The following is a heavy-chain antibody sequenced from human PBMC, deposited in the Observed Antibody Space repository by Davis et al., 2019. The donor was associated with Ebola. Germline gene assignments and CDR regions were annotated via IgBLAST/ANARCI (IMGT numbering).Heavy chain of an antibody. D-gene: IGHD6-6*01. V-gene: IGHV4-34*01. CDR2: ITHSGST. CDR3: AKGGGTSSSDFRRT. Sequence: MPSETLSLTCAVYGESFSGYYWSWIRQPPGKGLEWIGEITHSGSTNYNPSLKSRVTISVDTSKNQFSLRLNSVTAADTAVDCCAKGGGTSSSDFRRTWGQGTLVTVSS. CDR1: GESFSGYY. J-gene: IGHJ5*02.